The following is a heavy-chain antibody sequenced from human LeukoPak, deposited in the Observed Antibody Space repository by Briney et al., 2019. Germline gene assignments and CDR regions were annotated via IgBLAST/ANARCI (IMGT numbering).Heavy chain of an antibody. J-gene: IGHJ5*02. V-gene: IGHV4-59*11. CDR3: ARLYDSSGYTNWLDP. Sequence: SETLSLTCTVSGGSISSHYWSWIRQPPGKGLEWIGYIYYSGSSKYNPSLKSRVTISVDTSKNQFSLKLSSVTAADTAVYYCARLYDSSGYTNWLDPWGQGTLVSVSS. CDR2: IYYSGSS. CDR1: GGSISSHY. D-gene: IGHD3-22*01.